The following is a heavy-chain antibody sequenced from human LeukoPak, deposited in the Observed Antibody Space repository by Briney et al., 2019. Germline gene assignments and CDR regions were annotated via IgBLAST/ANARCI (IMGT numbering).Heavy chain of an antibody. V-gene: IGHV4-59*01. CDR1: GDSISSYY. CDR3: ATFGSGSYSSTNDY. Sequence: SETLSLTCTVSGDSISSYYWSWIRQPPGKGLEWIGYIYYSGSTNYNPSLKSRVTISVDTSKNQFSLKLSSVTAADTAVYYCATFGSGSYSSTNDYWGQGTLVTVSS. CDR2: IYYSGST. J-gene: IGHJ4*02. D-gene: IGHD3-10*01.